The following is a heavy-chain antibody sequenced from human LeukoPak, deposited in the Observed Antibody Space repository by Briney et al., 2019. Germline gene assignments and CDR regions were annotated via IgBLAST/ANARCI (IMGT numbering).Heavy chain of an antibody. V-gene: IGHV4-4*07. J-gene: IGHJ2*01. Sequence: PSETLSLTCTVSGGSISSYYWSWIRQPAGKGLKWIGRIYTSGSTNYNPSLKSRVTMSVDTSKNQFSLKLSSVTAADTAVYYCARGYCSSTSCYRAPFDLWGRGTLVTVSS. CDR1: GGSISSYY. CDR3: ARGYCSSTSCYRAPFDL. D-gene: IGHD2-2*02. CDR2: IYTSGST.